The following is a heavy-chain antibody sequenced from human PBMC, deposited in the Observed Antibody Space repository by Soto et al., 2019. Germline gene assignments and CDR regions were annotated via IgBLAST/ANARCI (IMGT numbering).Heavy chain of an antibody. CDR1: EFTFRSYW. V-gene: IGHV3-74*01. Sequence: EVQLVDSGGGLVQPGGSLRLSCAASEFTFRSYWMHWVRQSPGKGLVWVSRISGDGSSTTYADSVRGRFTISRDNAKNTVYLQMDSLRAEDTAVYYCGRSLPGTYGAFDLWGQGTMVTVSS. CDR3: GRSLPGTYGAFDL. J-gene: IGHJ3*01. D-gene: IGHD1-7*01. CDR2: ISGDGSST.